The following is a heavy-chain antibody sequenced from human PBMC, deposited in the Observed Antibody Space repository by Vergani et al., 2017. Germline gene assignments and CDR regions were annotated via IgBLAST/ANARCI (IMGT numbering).Heavy chain of an antibody. CDR2: IHHSGDT. CDR1: DSSIMTNPY. CDR3: ARHRGSGGFFPSSYFYGMNV. D-gene: IGHD3-10*01. Sequence: QVQLQESGPGLVKPSETLTLTCDVSDSSIMTNPYWGWFRQSPGKGLEWIGCIHHSGDTHYNSSLKSRVSISIVSSSKFSLSLTSVTAAETAIYYCARHRGSGGFFPSSYFYGMNVGGNGTTVTVSP. J-gene: IGHJ6*04. V-gene: IGHV4-38-2*01.